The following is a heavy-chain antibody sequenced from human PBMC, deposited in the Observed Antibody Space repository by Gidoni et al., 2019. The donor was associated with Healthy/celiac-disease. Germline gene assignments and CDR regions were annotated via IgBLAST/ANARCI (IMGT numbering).Heavy chain of an antibody. CDR2: ISGSGGST. CDR3: AKDLSYYDSSGYYDY. Sequence: EVQLVESGGGLVQPGGSLRPSCAASGFPFSRYAMSWVRQAPGKGLEWVSAISGSGGSTYYADSVKGRFTISRDNSKNTLYLQMNSLRAEDTAVYYCAKDLSYYDSSGYYDYWGQGTLVTVSS. CDR1: GFPFSRYA. J-gene: IGHJ4*02. V-gene: IGHV3-23*04. D-gene: IGHD3-22*01.